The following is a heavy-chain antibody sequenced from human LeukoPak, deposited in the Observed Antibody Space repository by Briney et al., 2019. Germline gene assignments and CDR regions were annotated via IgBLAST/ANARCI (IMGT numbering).Heavy chain of an antibody. CDR2: IYYSGST. CDR3: ARVLWFGESGNWFDP. J-gene: IGHJ5*02. CDR1: GGSISSYY. V-gene: IGHV4-59*01. D-gene: IGHD3-10*01. Sequence: SETLSLTCTVSGGSISSYYWSWIRQPPGKGLEGSGYIYYSGSTNYNPSLKSRVTISVDTSKTQFSLKLSSVTAADTAVYYCARVLWFGESGNWFDPWGQGTLVTVSS.